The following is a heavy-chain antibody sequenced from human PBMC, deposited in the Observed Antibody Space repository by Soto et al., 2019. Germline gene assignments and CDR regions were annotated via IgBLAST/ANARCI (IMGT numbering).Heavy chain of an antibody. V-gene: IGHV3-9*01. J-gene: IGHJ4*02. CDR2: ISWNSGTI. CDR3: AKDRTGSGYYFDY. Sequence: EVQLVESGGGLVQPGRSLRLSCAASGFTFDDYAMHWVRQAPGKGLEWVSGISWNSGTIGYADSVKGRFTISRDNGKNSLYLQMNSLRAEDTALYYCAKDRTGSGYYFDYWGQGTLVTVSS. CDR1: GFTFDDYA. D-gene: IGHD3-22*01.